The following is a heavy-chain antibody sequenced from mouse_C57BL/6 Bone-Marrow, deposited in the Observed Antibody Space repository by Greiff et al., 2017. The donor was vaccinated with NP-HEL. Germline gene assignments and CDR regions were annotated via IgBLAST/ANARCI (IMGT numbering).Heavy chain of an antibody. CDR3: AREDTIVSTDYFDD. V-gene: IGHV1-42*01. J-gene: IGHJ2*01. CDR1: GYSFTGYY. CDR2: IYPRNGGT. D-gene: IGHD1-1*01. Sequence: VQLQQSGPELVKPGASVKISCKASGYSFTGYYMNWVKQSPEKSLEWIGEIYPRNGGTTYNQKFKAKATLTVDKSSSTAYMQLKSLTSEDSAVYFCAREDTIVSTDYFDDWGKGTTLTVSS.